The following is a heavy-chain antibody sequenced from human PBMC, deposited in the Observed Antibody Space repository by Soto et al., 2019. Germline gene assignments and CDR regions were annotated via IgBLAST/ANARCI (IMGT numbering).Heavy chain of an antibody. J-gene: IGHJ5*01. D-gene: IGHD3-10*01. CDR3: ARNPESFNIWFDS. V-gene: IGHV3-48*02. CDR1: EFTFRSYD. CDR2: FSDTGSRT. Sequence: GGSLRLSCSASEFTFRSYDMNWVPPASGKGLDWLSYFSDTGSRTYYTDSVKGRFTISRDNAKNSLFLQMNSLRDEDTAVYFCARNPESFNIWFDSWGQGTLVTVSS.